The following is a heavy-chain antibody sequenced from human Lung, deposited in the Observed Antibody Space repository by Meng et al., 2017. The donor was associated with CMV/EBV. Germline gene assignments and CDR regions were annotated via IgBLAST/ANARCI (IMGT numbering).Heavy chain of an antibody. CDR3: ARGYYSDSSGHYYANPHWFDP. Sequence: GSLRLXXSVSGGSISSNSYYWGWIRQPPGKGLEWIGSMYYSGSTYYNPSPKSRVTISVDTSKKQISLKLSSVTAADTAVYYCARGYYSDSSGHYYANPHWFDPWGRGTLVTVSS. CDR2: MYYSGST. D-gene: IGHD3-22*01. V-gene: IGHV4-39*07. J-gene: IGHJ5*02. CDR1: GGSISSNSYY.